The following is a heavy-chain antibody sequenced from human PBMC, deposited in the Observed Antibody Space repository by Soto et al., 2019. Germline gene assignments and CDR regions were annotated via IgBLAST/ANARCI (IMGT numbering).Heavy chain of an antibody. CDR3: ARILAYCGGDCPYAFDI. Sequence: ASVKVSCKASGYTFTSYYMHWVRQAPGQGLEWMGIINPSGGSTSYAQKFQGRVTMTRDTSTSTVYMELSSLRSEDTAVYYCARILAYCGGDCPYAFDIWGQGTMVTVSS. V-gene: IGHV1-46*01. J-gene: IGHJ3*02. CDR2: INPSGGST. D-gene: IGHD2-21*02. CDR1: GYTFTSYY.